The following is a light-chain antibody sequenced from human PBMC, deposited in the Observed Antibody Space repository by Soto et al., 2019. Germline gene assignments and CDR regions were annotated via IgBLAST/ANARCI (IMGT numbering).Light chain of an antibody. V-gene: IGKV1-39*01. CDR2: AAS. CDR1: QSISSY. Sequence: DIQMTQSPSSLSASVGDRVTITCRASQSISSYLNWYQQKPGKAPKLLIYAASSLQSGVTSRFSGSGSGTEFTLTISSLQPEDFATYYCQQSYSTPRFTFGPGTKVDIK. CDR3: QQSYSTPRFT. J-gene: IGKJ3*01.